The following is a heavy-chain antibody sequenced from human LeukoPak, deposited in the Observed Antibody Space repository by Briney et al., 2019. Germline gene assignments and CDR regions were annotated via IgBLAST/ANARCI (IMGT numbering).Heavy chain of an antibody. J-gene: IGHJ4*02. Sequence: SETLSLTCTVSGGSISSGGYYWSWIRQHPGKGLEWIGYIYYSGSTYYNPSLKSRVTISVDTSKNQFSLKLSSVTAADTAVYYCARVPYGGNSGAIDYWGQGTLVTVSS. D-gene: IGHD4-23*01. CDR3: ARVPYGGNSGAIDY. CDR1: GGSISSGGYY. CDR2: IYYSGST. V-gene: IGHV4-31*03.